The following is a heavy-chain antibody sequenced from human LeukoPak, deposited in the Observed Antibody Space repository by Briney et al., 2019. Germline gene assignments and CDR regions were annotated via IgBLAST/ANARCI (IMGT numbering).Heavy chain of an antibody. CDR3: ARDNYYDFWSGYSTHANNWFDP. V-gene: IGHV1-2*06. D-gene: IGHD3-3*01. J-gene: IGHJ5*02. CDR1: GYTFTGYY. Sequence: ASGKVSCKASGYTFTGYYMHWVRQAPGQGLEWMGRINPNSGGTNYAQKFQGRVTMTRDTSISTAYMELSRLRSDDTAVYYCARDNYYDFWSGYSTHANNWFDPWGQGTLVTVSS. CDR2: INPNSGGT.